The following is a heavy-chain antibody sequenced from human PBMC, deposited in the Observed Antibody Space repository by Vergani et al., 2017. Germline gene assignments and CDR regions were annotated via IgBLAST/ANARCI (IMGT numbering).Heavy chain of an antibody. CDR1: GFAFSRYA. J-gene: IGHJ4*02. CDR3: AKSGWLQHFGAHYFDS. Sequence: EQLVESGGGVVQPGGSLRLSCVASGFAFSRYAMSWVRQAPGKGLEWVSGLTASGSGISYADSVRGRFTISRDNSKNTLFLQMDSLRAEDTAVYYCAKSGWLQHFGAHYFDSWGQGILVTVSS. D-gene: IGHD5-24*01. CDR2: LTASGSGI. V-gene: IGHV3-23*04.